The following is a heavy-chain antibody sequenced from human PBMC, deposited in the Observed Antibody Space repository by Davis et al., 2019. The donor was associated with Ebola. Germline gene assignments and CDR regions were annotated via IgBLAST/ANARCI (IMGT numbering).Heavy chain of an antibody. J-gene: IGHJ4*02. CDR2: ISSTSTYI. CDR3: ARAHFYDSSGHIDS. V-gene: IGHV3-21*01. Sequence: PGGSLRLSCAASGFSFSSYTINWVRQAPGKGLEWVSSISSTSTYIYYADSVKGRFTISRDNSKNTLYLQMSSLRAEDTAVFYCARAHFYDSSGHIDSWGQGTLVSVSS. CDR1: GFSFSSYT. D-gene: IGHD3-22*01.